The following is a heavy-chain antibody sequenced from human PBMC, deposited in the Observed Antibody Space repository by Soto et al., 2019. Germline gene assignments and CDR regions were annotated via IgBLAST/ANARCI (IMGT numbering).Heavy chain of an antibody. D-gene: IGHD3-3*01. J-gene: IGHJ5*02. CDR1: GGSFSGYY. Sequence: SETLSITCAVYGGSFSGYYWTWIRQPPGKGLEWIGEINHSGSTNYNPSLKSRVTISVDTSKNQFSLKLSSVTAADTAVYYCARTYYDFWSGYYLYNWFDPWGQGTLVT. CDR2: INHSGST. CDR3: ARTYYDFWSGYYLYNWFDP. V-gene: IGHV4-34*01.